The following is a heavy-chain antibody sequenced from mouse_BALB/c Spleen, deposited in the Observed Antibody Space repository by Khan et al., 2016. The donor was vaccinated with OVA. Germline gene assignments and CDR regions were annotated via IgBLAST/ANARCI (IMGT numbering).Heavy chain of an antibody. Sequence: QVQLQQSGAELARPGASVKLSCKASGYTFTDYYINWVKQRTGQGLEWIGEIYPGSGNTYYNEKFKGKATLTADKSSSTAYMQLSSLTSEDSAVYFCARSLYYGNYFDYWGQGTTLTVSS. CDR3: ARSLYYGNYFDY. D-gene: IGHD2-1*01. V-gene: IGHV1-77*01. CDR2: IYPGSGNT. CDR1: GYTFTDYY. J-gene: IGHJ2*01.